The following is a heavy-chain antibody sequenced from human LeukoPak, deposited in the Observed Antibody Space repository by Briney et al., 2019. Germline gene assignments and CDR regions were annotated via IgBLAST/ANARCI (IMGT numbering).Heavy chain of an antibody. CDR1: GFTFSSYA. CDR2: ISYDGSNK. Sequence: GRSLRLSCASSGFTFSSYAMHWVRQAPGEGLEWVAVISYDGSNKYYADSVKGRFTISRENSKNTLYLEMNSLRAEDTAVYYCARERGVRSYYDILTGYYVYFDYWGQGTLVTVSS. J-gene: IGHJ4*02. CDR3: ARERGVRSYYDILTGYYVYFDY. D-gene: IGHD3-9*01. V-gene: IGHV3-30*04.